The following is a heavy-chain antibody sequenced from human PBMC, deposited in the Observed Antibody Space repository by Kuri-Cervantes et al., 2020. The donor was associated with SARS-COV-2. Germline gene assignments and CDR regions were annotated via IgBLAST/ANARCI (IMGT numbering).Heavy chain of an antibody. CDR2: ISGSGGST. Sequence: LSLTCAASGFTFSSYAMSWVRQAPGKGLEWVSAISGSGGSTYYADSVKGRFTISRDNAKNSLFLQMNSLRADDTAIYYCARFETGVSTTGTENWGQGTLVTVSS. CDR3: ARFETGVSTTGTEN. D-gene: IGHD2-8*02. J-gene: IGHJ4*02. V-gene: IGHV3-23*01. CDR1: GFTFSSYA.